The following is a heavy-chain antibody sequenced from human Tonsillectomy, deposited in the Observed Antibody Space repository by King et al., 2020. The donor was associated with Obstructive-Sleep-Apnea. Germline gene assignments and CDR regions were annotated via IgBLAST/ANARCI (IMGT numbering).Heavy chain of an antibody. CDR2: ISYDGSNK. V-gene: IGHV3-30-3*01. Sequence: VQLVESGGGVVQPGRSLRLSCAASGFTFSSYAMHWVRQAPGKGLEWVAVISYDGSNKFYADSVKGRFTISRDNSKSTLYLQMNSLRAEDTAVYYCARELDYYYYGMDVWGKGTTVTVSS. J-gene: IGHJ6*04. CDR1: GFTFSSYA. CDR3: ARELDYYYYGMDV.